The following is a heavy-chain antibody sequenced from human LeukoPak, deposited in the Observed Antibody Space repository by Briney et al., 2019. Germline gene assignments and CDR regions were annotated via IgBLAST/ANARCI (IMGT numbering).Heavy chain of an antibody. D-gene: IGHD3-22*01. Sequence: PGGSLRLSCAASGFTFSSYAMSWVRQAPGKGLEWVSAISGSGGSTYYADSVKGRFTISRDNSKNTLYLQMNSLRAEDTAVYYCAKDIDRYYYDSSGYTLDYWGQGTLVTVSS. CDR3: AKDIDRYYYDSSGYTLDY. V-gene: IGHV3-23*01. J-gene: IGHJ4*02. CDR1: GFTFSSYA. CDR2: ISGSGGST.